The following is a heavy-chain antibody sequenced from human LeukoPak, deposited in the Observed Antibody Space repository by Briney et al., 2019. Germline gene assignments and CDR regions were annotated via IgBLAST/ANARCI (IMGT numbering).Heavy chain of an antibody. Sequence: GGSLRLSCAASGFTFSSYEMNWVRQAPGKGLEWVSYISSSGSTVYYADSVKGRFTISRDNAKNSLYLQMNSLRAEDTAVYYCARDPYYGDYVVWGQGTLVTVSS. J-gene: IGHJ4*02. CDR1: GFTFSSYE. CDR2: ISSSGSTV. D-gene: IGHD4-17*01. CDR3: ARDPYYGDYVV. V-gene: IGHV3-48*03.